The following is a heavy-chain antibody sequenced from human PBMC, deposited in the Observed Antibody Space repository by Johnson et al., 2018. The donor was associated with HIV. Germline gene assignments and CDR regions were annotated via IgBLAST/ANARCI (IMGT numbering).Heavy chain of an antibody. V-gene: IGHV3-74*01. CDR2: TNSDGSTT. CDR1: GLIFSRSW. CDR3: ARDYREANAFDI. J-gene: IGHJ3*02. D-gene: IGHD1-26*01. Sequence: VQLVESGGGVVQPGRSLRLSCAASGLIFSRSWIHWVRQAPGKGLVWVSRTNSDGSTTNYADSVKGRFTISRDKAKNTVHLQMNRLSAEDTAVYYCARDYREANAFDIWGQGTMVTVSS.